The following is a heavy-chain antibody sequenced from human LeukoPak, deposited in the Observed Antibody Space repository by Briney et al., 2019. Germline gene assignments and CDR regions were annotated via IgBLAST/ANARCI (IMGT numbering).Heavy chain of an antibody. CDR2: INHSGST. D-gene: IGHD3-10*01. J-gene: IGHJ6*03. CDR1: GGSISSYY. V-gene: IGHV4-34*01. Sequence: SETLSLTCTVSGGSISSYYWSWIRQPPGKGLEWIGEINHSGSTNYNPSLKSRVTISVDTSKNQFSLKLSSVTAADTAVYYCARNDLPELLWFGELSPMDVWGKGTTVTISS. CDR3: ARNDLPELLWFGELSPMDV.